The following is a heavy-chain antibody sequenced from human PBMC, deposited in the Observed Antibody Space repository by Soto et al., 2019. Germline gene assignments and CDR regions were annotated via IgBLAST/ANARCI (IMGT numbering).Heavy chain of an antibody. CDR2: ISVFNGNT. Sequence: QVQLVQSGAEVKKPGASVKVSCKTSGYTFTGYGINWVRQAPGHGLEWMGRISVFNGNTKYGQNIQDRVIMTTDTSTSTAYMELRSIRSDDTAVYFCGRDGSGGIIDSWGQGTMLIVSS. J-gene: IGHJ3*01. CDR3: GRDGSGGIIDS. CDR1: GYTFTGYG. V-gene: IGHV1-18*01. D-gene: IGHD2-15*01.